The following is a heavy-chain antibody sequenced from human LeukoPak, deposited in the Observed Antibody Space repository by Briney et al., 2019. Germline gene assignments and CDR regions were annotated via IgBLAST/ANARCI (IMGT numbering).Heavy chain of an antibody. CDR2: ISAYNGNT. D-gene: IGHD6-13*01. CDR1: GYTFSNYG. Sequence: ASVRVSCKTSGYTFSNYGISWVRQAPGQGLEWMGWISAYNGNTNYAQKLQGRVTMTTDTSTSTAYMELRSLRSDDTAVYYCALRQGVYIGYWGQGTLVTVSS. J-gene: IGHJ4*02. CDR3: ALRQGVYIGY. V-gene: IGHV1-18*01.